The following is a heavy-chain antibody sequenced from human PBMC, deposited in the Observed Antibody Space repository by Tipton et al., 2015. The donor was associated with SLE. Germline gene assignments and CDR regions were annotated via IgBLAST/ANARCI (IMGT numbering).Heavy chain of an antibody. Sequence: TLSLTCTVSGGSISSSSYYWGWIRQPPGKGLEWIGYSFHFGSPYYSPSLKSRVAISVDTSNNQISLKLNSVTAADTAVYYCGRSLISSRDDAFDLWGQGTLVVVSS. CDR2: SFHFGSP. J-gene: IGHJ3*01. V-gene: IGHV4-39*07. D-gene: IGHD6-13*01. CDR3: GRSLISSRDDAFDL. CDR1: GGSISSSSYY.